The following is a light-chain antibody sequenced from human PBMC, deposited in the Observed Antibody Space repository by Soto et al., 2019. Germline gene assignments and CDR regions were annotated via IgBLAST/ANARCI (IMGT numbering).Light chain of an antibody. CDR2: EVN. V-gene: IGLV2-14*01. CDR1: SSDVGGYNY. Sequence: QSALTQPASVSGSPGQSITISCTGTSSDVGGYNYVSWYQQHPGKAPKLMIYEVNNRPSGVSNRFSVSKSGNTASLTISGLQAEDEADDYCSSYTSSSTLVVFGGGTKLTVL. J-gene: IGLJ2*01. CDR3: SSYTSSSTLVV.